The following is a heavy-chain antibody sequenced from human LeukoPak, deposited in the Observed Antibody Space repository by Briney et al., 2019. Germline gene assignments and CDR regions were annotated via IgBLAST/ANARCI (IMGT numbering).Heavy chain of an antibody. CDR2: LYYSGST. J-gene: IGHJ4*02. V-gene: IGHV4-59*01. CDR3: ARGGDGYFDH. Sequence: SETLSLTCTVSGGSISTYYWSWIRQPPGQGLEWIGYLYYSGSTDYNPSLKSRVSIFVDTSKNQFYVNLNSVTAADTAVYYCARGGDGYFDHWGQGTLVTVSS. D-gene: IGHD2-8*01. CDR1: GGSISTYY.